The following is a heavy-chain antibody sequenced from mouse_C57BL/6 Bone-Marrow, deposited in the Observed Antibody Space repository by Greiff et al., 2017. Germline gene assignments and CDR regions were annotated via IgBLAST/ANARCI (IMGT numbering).Heavy chain of an antibody. CDR2: IDPSDSYT. CDR1: GYTFTSYW. CDR3: ATRGPHWYLDV. Sequence: QVQLQQPGAELVMPGASVKLSCKASGYTFTSYWMHWVKQRPGQGLEWIGEIDPSDSYTNYNQKFKGKSTLTVDKSSSTAYMQLSSLTSEDSAVYYCATRGPHWYLDVWGTGTTVTVSS. V-gene: IGHV1-69*01. J-gene: IGHJ1*03.